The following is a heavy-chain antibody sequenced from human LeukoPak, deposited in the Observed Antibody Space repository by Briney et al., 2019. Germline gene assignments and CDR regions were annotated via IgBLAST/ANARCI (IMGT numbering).Heavy chain of an antibody. Sequence: SETLSLTCTVSGGSISSSSYYWGWIRQPPGKGLEWIGRIYYSGSTYYNPSLKSRVTISVDTSKNQFSLKLSSVTAADTAVYYCARHYYGSGSYTTHNWFDPWGQGTLVTVSS. CDR1: GGSISSSSYY. CDR2: IYYSGST. V-gene: IGHV4-39*01. CDR3: ARHYYGSGSYTTHNWFDP. D-gene: IGHD3-10*01. J-gene: IGHJ5*02.